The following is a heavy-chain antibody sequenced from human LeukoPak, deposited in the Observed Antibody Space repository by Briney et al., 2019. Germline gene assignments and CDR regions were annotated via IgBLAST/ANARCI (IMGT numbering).Heavy chain of an antibody. D-gene: IGHD6-25*01. CDR2: INPNSGGT. V-gene: IGHV1-2*06. CDR1: GYTFTGYY. J-gene: IGHJ4*02. CDR3: ARERIAACLIGTRMGTALDY. Sequence: ASVKGSCKASGYTFTGYYMHWVRQAPGQGLEWIGRINPNSGGTNYAQKFQGRVTMTRDTSISTADMELSRLRSDDTAVYYGARERIAACLIGTRMGTALDYWGQGTRVTVSS.